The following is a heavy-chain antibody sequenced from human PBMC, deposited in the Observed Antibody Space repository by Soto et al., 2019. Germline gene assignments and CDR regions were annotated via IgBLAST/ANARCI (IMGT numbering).Heavy chain of an antibody. Sequence: PEGSLRLSGSASGFTFSNGWMNWFRQAPGKGLEWVSRIKSKTDGGTTDYAAPVKGRFTISIEDSKNTLYLQMNSLKTDDTSVYYCTPALPGAGELVVNAPSYYYYGMEVWGPGTTVTVCS. CDR2: IKSKTDGGTT. J-gene: IGHJ6*02. CDR1: GFTFSNGW. CDR3: TPALPGAGELVVNAPSYYYYGMEV. V-gene: IGHV3-15*07. D-gene: IGHD3-10*01.